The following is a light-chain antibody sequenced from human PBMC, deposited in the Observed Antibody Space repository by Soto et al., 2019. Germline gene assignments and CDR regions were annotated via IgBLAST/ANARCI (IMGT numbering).Light chain of an antibody. V-gene: IGKV1-5*03. CDR1: QSIGNS. J-gene: IGKJ4*01. Sequence: DIQMPQSPSTLSASVGDRVTITCRASQSIGNSLAWYQQKPGRAPKFLIYKASSLESGVPSTFSGRGSGTEFTLTISSLQPDDFATYYCQQYNTYSALTFGGGTKVEIK. CDR3: QQYNTYSALT. CDR2: KAS.